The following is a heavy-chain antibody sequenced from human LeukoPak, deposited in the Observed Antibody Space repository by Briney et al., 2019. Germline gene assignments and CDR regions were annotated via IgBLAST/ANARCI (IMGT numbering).Heavy chain of an antibody. J-gene: IGHJ6*03. Sequence: GASVKVSCKASGYTFSSYYMHWVRQAPGQGLEWMGIINPSGGSTSYAQKFQGRVTMTRDTSTSTVYMELSSLRSEDTAVYYCASEPRGEPYYYYYMDVWGKGTTVTVSS. CDR3: ASEPRGEPYYYYYMDV. CDR1: GYTFSSYY. CDR2: INPSGGST. V-gene: IGHV1-46*01. D-gene: IGHD1-14*01.